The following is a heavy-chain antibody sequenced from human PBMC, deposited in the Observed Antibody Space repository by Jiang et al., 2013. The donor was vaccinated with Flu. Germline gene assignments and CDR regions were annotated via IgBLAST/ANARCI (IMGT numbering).Heavy chain of an antibody. Sequence: GPGLVKPSGTLSLTCSVSGGSVTSGNWWTWVRRPPGKGLEWIAEIYHSGSINYNPSLKSRVTILVDKPRNQFSLRLSSVTAADTAVYYCARGGGSYYPTLDYWGQGTLVTVSS. CDR3: ARGGGSYYPTLDY. CDR1: GGSVTSGNW. D-gene: IGHD3-10*01. V-gene: IGHV4-4*02. CDR2: IYHSGSI. J-gene: IGHJ4*02.